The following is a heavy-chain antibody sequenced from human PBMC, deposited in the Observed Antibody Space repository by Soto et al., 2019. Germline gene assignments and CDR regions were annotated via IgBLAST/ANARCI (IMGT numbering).Heavy chain of an antibody. V-gene: IGHV3-30*18. CDR1: GFTFSSYG. J-gene: IGHJ3*02. CDR3: AKEDHDRYDYGDYGAEPLLAFDI. CDR2: ISYDGSNK. Sequence: GGSLRLSCAASGFTFSSYGMHWVRQAPGKGLEWVAVISYDGSNKYYADSVKGRFTISRDNSKNTLYLQMNSLRAEDTAVYYCAKEDHDRYDYGDYGAEPLLAFDIWGQGTMVTVSS. D-gene: IGHD4-17*01.